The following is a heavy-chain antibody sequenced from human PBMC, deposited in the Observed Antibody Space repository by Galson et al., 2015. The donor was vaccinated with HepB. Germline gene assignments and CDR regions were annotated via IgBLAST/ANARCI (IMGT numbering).Heavy chain of an antibody. CDR3: ARDPQSPYCYGSGNFDY. V-gene: IGHV1-2*02. D-gene: IGHD3-10*01. J-gene: IGHJ4*02. CDR1: GYTFTNYY. CDR2: VIPNSGGT. Sequence: SVKVSCKASGYTFTNYYIHWVRQAPGQGLEWMGWVIPNSGGTKYAQTFRARVTMTRDTSTSTAYMELRRLRSDDTALYYCARDPQSPYCYGSGNFDYWGQGTLVTVSS.